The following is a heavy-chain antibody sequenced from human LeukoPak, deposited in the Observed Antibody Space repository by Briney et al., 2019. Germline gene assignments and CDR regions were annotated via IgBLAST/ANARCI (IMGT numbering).Heavy chain of an antibody. V-gene: IGHV4-34*01. CDR2: INHSGST. Sequence: SETLSLTCAVYGGSLSGYYWSWIRQPPGKGLEWIGEINHSGSTNYNPSLKSRVTISVDTSKNQFSLKLTSVTAADTAVYYCARAGSGYRDWGQGTLVTVSS. J-gene: IGHJ4*02. CDR3: ARAGSGYRD. D-gene: IGHD6-19*01. CDR1: GGSLSGYY.